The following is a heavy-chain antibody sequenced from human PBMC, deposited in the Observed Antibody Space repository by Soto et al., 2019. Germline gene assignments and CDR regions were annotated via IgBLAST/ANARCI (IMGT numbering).Heavy chain of an antibody. CDR2: ISYDGSNK. V-gene: IGHV3-30*18. CDR3: ANKREDTADYYYYYGMDV. CDR1: GFTFSSYG. J-gene: IGHJ6*02. Sequence: LRLSCAASGFTFSSYGMHCVRQAPGKGLEWVAVISYDGSNKYYADSVKGRFTISRDNSKNTLYLQMNSLRAEDTAVYYCANKREDTADYYYYYGMDVWGQGTTVTVSS. D-gene: IGHD1-26*01.